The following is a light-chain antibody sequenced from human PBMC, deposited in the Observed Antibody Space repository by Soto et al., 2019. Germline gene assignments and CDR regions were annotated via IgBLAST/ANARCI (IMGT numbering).Light chain of an antibody. CDR3: SSYAGSNLGV. Sequence: QSALTQPPSASGSPGHSVTISCTGTSSDVGGYNYVSWYQQHPGKAPNLMIYEVSKRPSGVPDRFSGSKSGNTASLTVSGLQAEDEADYYCSSYAGSNLGVFGTGTKVTVL. J-gene: IGLJ1*01. CDR1: SSDVGGYNY. CDR2: EVS. V-gene: IGLV2-8*01.